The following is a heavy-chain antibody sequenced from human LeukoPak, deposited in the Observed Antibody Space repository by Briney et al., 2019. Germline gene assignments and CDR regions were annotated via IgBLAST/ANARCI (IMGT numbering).Heavy chain of an antibody. Sequence: GGSLRLSCAASGFTFSSYEMNWVRQAPGKGLEWVSYINSSGSTIYYADSVKGRFTISRDNAKNSLYLQMNSLRAVDTAVYYCAELGITMIGGVWGKGTTVTISS. CDR2: INSSGSTI. CDR1: GFTFSSYE. V-gene: IGHV3-48*03. J-gene: IGHJ6*04. D-gene: IGHD3-10*02. CDR3: AELGITMIGGV.